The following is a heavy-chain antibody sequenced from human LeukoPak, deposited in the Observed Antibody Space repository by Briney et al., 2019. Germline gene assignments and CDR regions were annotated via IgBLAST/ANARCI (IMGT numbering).Heavy chain of an antibody. CDR3: ARVDGGSYLFHY. J-gene: IGHJ4*02. D-gene: IGHD1-26*01. CDR2: MNPNSGNT. V-gene: IGHV1-8*01. Sequence: GASVKVSCKASGYTFTSYDINWVRQDTGQGLEWMGWMNPNSGNTGYAQKFQGRVTMTRNTSISTAYMELSSLRSEDTAVYYCARVDGGSYLFHYWGQGTLVTVSS. CDR1: GYTFTSYD.